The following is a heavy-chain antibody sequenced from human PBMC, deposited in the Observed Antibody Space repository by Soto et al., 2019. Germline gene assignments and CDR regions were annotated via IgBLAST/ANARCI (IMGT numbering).Heavy chain of an antibody. CDR1: GDSVSSNSAA. CDR3: ARVDYYDSSGYYADAFDI. Sequence: LQTLSLTCAISGDSVSSNSAAWNWIRQSPSRGLEWLGRTYYRSKWYNDYAVSVKSRITTNPDTSKNQFSLQLNSVTPEDTAVYYCARVDYYDSSGYYADAFDIWGQGTMVTVSS. D-gene: IGHD3-22*01. V-gene: IGHV6-1*01. J-gene: IGHJ3*02. CDR2: TYYRSKWYN.